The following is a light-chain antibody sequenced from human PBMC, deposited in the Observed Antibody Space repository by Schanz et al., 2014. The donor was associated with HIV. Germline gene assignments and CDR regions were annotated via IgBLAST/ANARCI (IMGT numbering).Light chain of an antibody. Sequence: DIQMTQSPSLLSASVGDRVTITCRASQGISTSLAWLQQKPGKAPKSLIYAASNLQSGVPSKISGRGSGTDFTLTISSLQPEDFATYYCQQGNSFPRTFGQGTKVEIK. V-gene: IGKV1-16*02. J-gene: IGKJ1*01. CDR3: QQGNSFPRT. CDR1: QGISTS. CDR2: AAS.